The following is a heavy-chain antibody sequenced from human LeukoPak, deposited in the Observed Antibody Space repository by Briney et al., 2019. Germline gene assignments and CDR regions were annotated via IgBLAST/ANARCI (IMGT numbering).Heavy chain of an antibody. CDR3: AKTRGSYYIDYFDF. V-gene: IGHV3-43*01. Sequence: GGSLRLSCAASGFTFSSSSMNWVRQAPGKGLEWVSLITRNGGSTYYADSVKGRFTISRDSSKNSLYLQTNSLRPEDTALYYCAKTRGSYYIDYFDFWGQGTLVTVSS. CDR1: GFTFSSSS. D-gene: IGHD1-26*01. CDR2: ITRNGGST. J-gene: IGHJ4*02.